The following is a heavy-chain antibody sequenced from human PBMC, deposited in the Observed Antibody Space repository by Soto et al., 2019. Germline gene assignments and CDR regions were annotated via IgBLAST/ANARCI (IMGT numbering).Heavy chain of an antibody. V-gene: IGHV3-66*01. CDR1: GFTVSSNY. J-gene: IGHJ6*02. CDR2: IYSGGST. D-gene: IGHD2-15*01. CDR3: ARGVVAATHYYYGMDV. Sequence: GGSLRLSCAASGFTVSSNYMSWVRQAPGKGLEWVSVIYSGGSTYYADSVKGRFTISRHNSKNTLYLQMNSLRAEDTAVYYCARGVVAATHYYYGMDVWGQGTTVTVSS.